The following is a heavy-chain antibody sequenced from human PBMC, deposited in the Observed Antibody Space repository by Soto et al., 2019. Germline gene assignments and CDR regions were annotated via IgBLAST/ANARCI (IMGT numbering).Heavy chain of an antibody. V-gene: IGHV4-4*07. J-gene: IGHJ5*02. CDR3: ARCGCSGGSCHSP. Sequence: PSETLALTCTVSGGSISSYYLSWIRQPAGKGLEWIGRIYTSGSTNYNPSLKSRVTMSVDTSKNQFSLKLSSVTAADTAVYYCARCGCSGGSCHSPWGQGTLVTVSS. CDR2: IYTSGST. CDR1: GGSISSYY. D-gene: IGHD2-15*01.